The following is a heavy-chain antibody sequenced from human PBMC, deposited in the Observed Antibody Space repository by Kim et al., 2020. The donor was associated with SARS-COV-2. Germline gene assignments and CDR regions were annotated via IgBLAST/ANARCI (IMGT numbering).Heavy chain of an antibody. CDR1: GYIFTSYH. Sequence: ASVKVSCKASGYIFTSYHMHWMRQAPGQGLEWMGIINPSGGKTYYAQKLQGRITVTTDTSANTVYMQLSSLTSEDTAMYYCAREQTAGFYNYWCQGTLVTVSS. CDR2: INPSGGKT. CDR3: AREQTAGFYNY. D-gene: IGHD3-9*01. V-gene: IGHV1-46*04. J-gene: IGHJ4*02.